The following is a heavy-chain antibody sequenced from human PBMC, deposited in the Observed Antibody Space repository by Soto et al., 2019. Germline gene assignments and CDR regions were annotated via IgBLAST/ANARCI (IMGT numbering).Heavy chain of an antibody. Sequence: QVQLQESGPGLVKPSETLSLTCAVSGGSISSYYWSWIRQPAGKGLEWIGRIYITVSTSESTSYNPSLKSRVTMSVDTSKNQFSLNLRSVTAADTAMYYCAKLTSEAVYFDSWGQGALVIVSS. J-gene: IGHJ4*02. CDR1: GGSISSYY. CDR2: IYITVSTSEST. CDR3: AKLTSEAVYFDS. D-gene: IGHD2-2*01. V-gene: IGHV4-4*07.